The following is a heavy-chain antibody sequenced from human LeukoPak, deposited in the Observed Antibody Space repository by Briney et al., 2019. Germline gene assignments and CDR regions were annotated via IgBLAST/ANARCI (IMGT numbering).Heavy chain of an antibody. CDR1: GFTFNTYT. Sequence: ASVKVSCKPSGFTFNTYTMHWVRQAPGQRLEWMGWINAANGNTQYSQKFQGRVTITRDTSASTAYMELSSLRSEDTAVYYCARGAPIRVAVAATFDPWGQGTLVTVPS. D-gene: IGHD6-19*01. J-gene: IGHJ5*02. CDR3: ARGAPIRVAVAATFDP. V-gene: IGHV1-3*01. CDR2: INAANGNT.